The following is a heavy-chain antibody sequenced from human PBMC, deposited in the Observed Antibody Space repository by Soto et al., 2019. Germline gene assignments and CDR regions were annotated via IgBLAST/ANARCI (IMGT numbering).Heavy chain of an antibody. V-gene: IGHV4-31*03. CDR2: IYYSGST. J-gene: IGHJ4*02. Sequence: QVQLQESGPGLVKPSQTLSLTCTVSGGSISSGGYYWSWIRQHPGKGLEWIGYIYYSGSTYYNPSLKSRVTISVDTSKNQFSLKLSSVTAADTAMYYCARGGLSRSSGWWDFDYWGQGTLVTVSS. D-gene: IGHD6-19*01. CDR1: GGSISSGGYY. CDR3: ARGGLSRSSGWWDFDY.